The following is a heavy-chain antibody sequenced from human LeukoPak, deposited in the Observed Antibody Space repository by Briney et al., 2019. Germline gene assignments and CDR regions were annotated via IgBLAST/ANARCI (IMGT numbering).Heavy chain of an antibody. V-gene: IGHV3-30*03. CDR2: ISYDGTNK. J-gene: IGHJ4*02. D-gene: IGHD2-2*01. CDR3: ARDVSRGLTASDY. Sequence: GGSLRLSCAASGFTFSTSWMHWVRQAPGKGLEWLTVISYDGTNKYYADSVKGRFSISRDNSKNTLYLQMNSLRTEDTAIYYCARDVSRGLTASDYWGQGTLVAVSS. CDR1: GFTFSTSW.